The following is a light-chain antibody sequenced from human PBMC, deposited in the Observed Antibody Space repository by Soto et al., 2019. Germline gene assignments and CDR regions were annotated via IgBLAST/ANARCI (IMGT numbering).Light chain of an antibody. V-gene: IGKV1-27*01. CDR2: AAS. CDR3: QKYNSAPLT. J-gene: IGKJ4*01. CDR1: QGIGAY. Sequence: DIQMTQSPSSLSASLGDRVTITCRASQGIGAYLAWFQQKPGKAAKLLIYAASTLQSGVPARFSGSGSGTDFTLTVSSLQPEDVATSYCQKYNSAPLTFGGGTRVEIK.